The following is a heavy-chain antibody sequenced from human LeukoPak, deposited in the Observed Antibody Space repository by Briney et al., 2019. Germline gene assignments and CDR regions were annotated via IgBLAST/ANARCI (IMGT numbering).Heavy chain of an antibody. CDR3: ARANDYGDAGFDY. V-gene: IGHV4-39*07. Sequence: PSETLSLTCTVSGGSISSSSYYWGWIRQPPGKGLEWIGSIYYSGSTYYNPSLKSRVTISVDTSKNQFSLKLSSVTAADTAVYYCARANDYGDAGFDYWGQGTLVTVSS. CDR1: GGSISSSSYY. D-gene: IGHD4-17*01. J-gene: IGHJ4*02. CDR2: IYYSGST.